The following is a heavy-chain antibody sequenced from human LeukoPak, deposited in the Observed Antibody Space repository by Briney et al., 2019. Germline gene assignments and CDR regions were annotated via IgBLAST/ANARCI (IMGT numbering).Heavy chain of an antibody. CDR1: GGSISSYY. D-gene: IGHD1-1*01. Sequence: SETLFLTCTVSGGSISSYYWSWIRQPPGKGLEWIGYIYYSGSTNYNPSLKSRVTISVDTSKNQFSLKLTSVTAADTAVYYCARDRGGTYVYWGQGTLVTVSP. V-gene: IGHV4-59*01. CDR2: IYYSGST. CDR3: ARDRGGTYVY. J-gene: IGHJ4*02.